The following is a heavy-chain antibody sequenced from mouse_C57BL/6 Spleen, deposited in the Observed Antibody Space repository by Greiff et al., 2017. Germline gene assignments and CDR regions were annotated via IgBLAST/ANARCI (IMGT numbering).Heavy chain of an antibody. J-gene: IGHJ2*01. CDR1: GYTFTSYW. CDR3: ASSYGGSYVDY. Sequence: QVQLQQSGAELVKPGASVKLSCKASGYTFTSYWMHWVKQRPGQGLEWIGYINPSSGYTKYNQKFKDKATLTADTSSSTAYMQMSSLTYEDSAVSYYASSYGGSYVDYWGQGTTLTVSS. V-gene: IGHV1-7*01. CDR2: INPSSGYT. D-gene: IGHD1-1*01.